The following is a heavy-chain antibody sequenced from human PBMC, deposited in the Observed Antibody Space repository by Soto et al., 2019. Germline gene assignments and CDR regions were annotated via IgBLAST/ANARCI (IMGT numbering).Heavy chain of an antibody. CDR3: VKRDLAY. Sequence: GGSLRLSCAASGFTFSSYAMSWVRQAPGKGLGWVSTISDSGGSTSYADSVKGRLISSRDNSMNTLHLQMVSLRVEDTAVYTWVKRDLAYWGQGTLVTVSS. CDR2: ISDSGGST. V-gene: IGHV3-23*01. J-gene: IGHJ4*02. CDR1: GFTFSSYA.